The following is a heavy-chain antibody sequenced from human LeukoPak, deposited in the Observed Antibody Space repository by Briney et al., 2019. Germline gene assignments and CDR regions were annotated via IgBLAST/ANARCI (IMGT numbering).Heavy chain of an antibody. Sequence: AGGSLRLSCAASGFTFSSYSLNWVRQAPGKGLYWVAYISTSTSTRHYADSVKGRFTISRDNAKNSLYLQMNSLRDEDTAVYYCAGLYGDYMGDAYGGQGTLVTVPS. CDR3: AGLYGDYMGDAY. V-gene: IGHV3-48*02. CDR2: ISTSTSTR. CDR1: GFTFSSYS. J-gene: IGHJ4*02. D-gene: IGHD4-17*01.